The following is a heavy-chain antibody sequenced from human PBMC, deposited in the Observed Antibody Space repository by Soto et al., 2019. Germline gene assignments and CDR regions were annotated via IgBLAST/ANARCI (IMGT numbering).Heavy chain of an antibody. CDR3: ARDRNRGRVRQFDY. J-gene: IGHJ4*02. CDR1: GGSISSYY. CDR2: IYYSGSI. V-gene: IGHV4-59*01. D-gene: IGHD3-10*01. Sequence: QVQLQESGPGLVKPSETLSLTCTVSGGSISSYYWSWIRQPPGKGLEWIGYIYYSGSINYNPSLKSRVTISVDTSKNQFSLKLSSVTAADTAVYYCARDRNRGRVRQFDYWGQGTLVTVSS.